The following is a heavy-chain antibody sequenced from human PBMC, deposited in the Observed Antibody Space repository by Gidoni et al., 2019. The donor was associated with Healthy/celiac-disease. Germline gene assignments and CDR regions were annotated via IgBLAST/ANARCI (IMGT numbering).Heavy chain of an antibody. Sequence: QLQLQESGQGLVKPSETLSLTCTVSGGSISSRSYYWGWLRQPPGKGLEWIGSIYYSGRTYYNPSLKSRVTISVDTSKNQFSLKLSSVTAADTAVYYCARLRPIAAAGVDPWGQGTLVTVSS. CDR2: IYYSGRT. V-gene: IGHV4-39*01. CDR3: ARLRPIAAAGVDP. D-gene: IGHD6-13*01. J-gene: IGHJ5*02. CDR1: GGSISSRSYY.